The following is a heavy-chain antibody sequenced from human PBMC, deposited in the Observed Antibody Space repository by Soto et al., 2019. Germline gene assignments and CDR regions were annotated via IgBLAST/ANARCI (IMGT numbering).Heavy chain of an antibody. Sequence: EVQLVESGGGLVQPGGSLRLSCAASGFTFSSYSMNWVRQAPGKGLEWVSYISSSSSTIYYADSVKGLFTITRENAKNSLYLQMNSRRAEDTAVYYCARHPERIAESGWFDPWGQGTLVTVSS. CDR1: GFTFSSYS. CDR2: ISSSSSTI. D-gene: IGHD6-13*01. J-gene: IGHJ5*02. V-gene: IGHV3-48*01. CDR3: ARHPERIAESGWFDP.